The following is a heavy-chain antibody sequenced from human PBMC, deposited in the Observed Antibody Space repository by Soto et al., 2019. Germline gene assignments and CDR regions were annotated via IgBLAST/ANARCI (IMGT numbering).Heavy chain of an antibody. J-gene: IGHJ4*02. CDR2: IIPYNGDT. CDR3: ARDPVAGHFDH. D-gene: IGHD6-19*01. Sequence: QIQLVQSGGEVRTAGASVRVSCKTSGYPFTSYDISWVRQAPGQGLEWMGWIIPYNGDTNYTQKFQGRVTMTKDTSTTTVYMELRSLTLDDTAVYFCARDPVAGHFDHWGQGTLVTVSS. V-gene: IGHV1-18*04. CDR1: GYPFTSYD.